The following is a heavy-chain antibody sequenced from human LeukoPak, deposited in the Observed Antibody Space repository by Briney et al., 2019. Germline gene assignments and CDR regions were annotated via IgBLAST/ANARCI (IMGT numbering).Heavy chain of an antibody. V-gene: IGHV3-7*01. J-gene: IGHJ1*01. CDR1: GFTFSTYW. Sequence: GGSLRLSCAASGFTFSTYWMTWVRQAPGKGLEWVANIKEDGSSEYYVDSVKGRFTISRDNAKNSLYLQMDSLTAEDTAVYYCTRDSPGYGAYVSWGQGTLVSVSS. D-gene: IGHD5-12*01. CDR2: IKEDGSSE. CDR3: TRDSPGYGAYVS.